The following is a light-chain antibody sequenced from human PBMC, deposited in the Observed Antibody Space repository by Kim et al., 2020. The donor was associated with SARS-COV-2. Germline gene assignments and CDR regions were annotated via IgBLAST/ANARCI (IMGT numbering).Light chain of an antibody. CDR3: NSRDSNDNVV. Sequence: SSELTQDPAVSVALGQTVRITCKGDSLRSYYATWYQQKPGQAPIIVIYGKNNRPSGIPDRFSGSSSGNTASLTITGTKAGDEADYYCNSRDSNDNVVFGGGTKLTVL. CDR1: SLRSYY. V-gene: IGLV3-19*01. J-gene: IGLJ2*01. CDR2: GKN.